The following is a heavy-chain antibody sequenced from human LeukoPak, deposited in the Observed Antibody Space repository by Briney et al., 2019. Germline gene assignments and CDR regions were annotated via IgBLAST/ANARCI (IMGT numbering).Heavy chain of an antibody. CDR1: SDSVTSCGYF. Sequence: SETLSLTCAVSSDSVTSCGYFWTWIRQLPGKGLEWIGSISNSGTTSYNPSLKSRLSISLDTSNNHFSLRLGSVTAADTAVYYCARDVVVTSSPDAFDIWGQGTMVIVSS. D-gene: IGHD2-21*02. CDR3: ARDVVVTSSPDAFDI. CDR2: ISNSGTT. V-gene: IGHV4-31*11. J-gene: IGHJ3*02.